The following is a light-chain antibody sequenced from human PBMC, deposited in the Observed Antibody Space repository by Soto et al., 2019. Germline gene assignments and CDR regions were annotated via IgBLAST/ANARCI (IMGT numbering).Light chain of an antibody. CDR3: QPSYSPPPYT. Sequence: DIQMTQSPSSLSASVGDRITITCRASQSIASYLNWYQQKPGKAPNLLVYAASSLRSGVPSRVSGSGSGTDFTLTISSLQPEDFATYYCQPSYSPPPYTFGQGTKLEIK. J-gene: IGKJ2*01. CDR1: QSIASY. V-gene: IGKV1-39*01. CDR2: AAS.